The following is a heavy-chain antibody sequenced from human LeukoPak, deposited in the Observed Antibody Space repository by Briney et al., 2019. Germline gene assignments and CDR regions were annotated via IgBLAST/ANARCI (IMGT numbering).Heavy chain of an antibody. CDR1: GGPISSYY. J-gene: IGHJ3*02. D-gene: IGHD1-26*01. CDR2: IYYSGST. CDR3: ARTASGSYSWIDAFDI. V-gene: IGHV4-59*01. Sequence: PSETLSLTCTVSGGPISSYYWSWIRQPPGKGLEWIGYIYYSGSTNYNPSLKSRVTISVDASKNQFSLKLSSVTAADTAVYYCARTASGSYSWIDAFDIWGQGTMVTVSS.